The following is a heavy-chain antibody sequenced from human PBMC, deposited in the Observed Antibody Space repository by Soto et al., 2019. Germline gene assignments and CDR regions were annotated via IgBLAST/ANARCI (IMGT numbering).Heavy chain of an antibody. Sequence: ASVKVSCKAYGYNFNNYFLHWVRQAPGQGLEWMGIINPSGGSTSYAQKFQGRVTMTRDTSTSTVYMELSSLRSEDTAVYYCAREDGYSNYVRNFDYWGQGTLVTVSS. CDR2: INPSGGST. D-gene: IGHD4-4*01. J-gene: IGHJ4*02. CDR1: GYNFNNYF. V-gene: IGHV1-46*02. CDR3: AREDGYSNYVRNFDY.